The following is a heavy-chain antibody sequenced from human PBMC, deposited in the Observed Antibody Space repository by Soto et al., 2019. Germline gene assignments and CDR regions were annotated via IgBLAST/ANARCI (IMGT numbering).Heavy chain of an antibody. Sequence: GETLKISWKGSGYSFNNNWIGWVRQTSGKGLEWMGTIYPGDSDTRYSPSFQGQVTISVDKSISTASLQWSSLKASATAVYYCATSSAHSYGSLTCEMVVWGHGTTVTVSS. V-gene: IGHV5-51*01. CDR2: IYPGDSDT. D-gene: IGHD2-21*01. CDR1: GYSFNNNW. J-gene: IGHJ6*01. CDR3: ATSSAHSYGSLTCEMVV.